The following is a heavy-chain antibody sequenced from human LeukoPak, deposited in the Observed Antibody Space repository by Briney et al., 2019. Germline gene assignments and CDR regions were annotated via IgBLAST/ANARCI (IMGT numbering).Heavy chain of an antibody. D-gene: IGHD3-3*01. CDR1: GYTFTSYG. J-gene: IGHJ4*02. CDR2: ISAYNGNT. Sequence: ASVKVSCKASGYTFTSYGISWVRQPPGQGLEWMGWISAYNGNTNYAQKLQGRVTMTTDTSTSAAYMELRSLRSEDTAVYYFARDSTSRVTIFGVDLSLDYWGQGTLVTVSS. V-gene: IGHV1-18*01. CDR3: ARDSTSRVTIFGVDLSLDY.